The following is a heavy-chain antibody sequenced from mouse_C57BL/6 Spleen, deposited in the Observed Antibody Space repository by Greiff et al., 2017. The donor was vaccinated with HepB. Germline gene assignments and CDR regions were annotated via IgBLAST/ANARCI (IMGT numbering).Heavy chain of an antibody. Sequence: QVQLKQPGAELVKPGASVKLSCKASGYTFTSYWMHWVKQRPGRGLEWIGRIDPNSGGTKYNEKFKSKATLTVDKPSSTAYMQLSSLTSEDSAVYYCARESYGSSERAWFAYWGQGTLVTVSA. V-gene: IGHV1-72*01. CDR2: IDPNSGGT. CDR1: GYTFTSYW. CDR3: ARESYGSSERAWFAY. J-gene: IGHJ3*01. D-gene: IGHD1-1*01.